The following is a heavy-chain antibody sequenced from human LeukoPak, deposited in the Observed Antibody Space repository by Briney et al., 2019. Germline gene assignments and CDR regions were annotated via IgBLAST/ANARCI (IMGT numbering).Heavy chain of an antibody. CDR2: IRYDGSNK. D-gene: IGHD3-3*01. CDR1: GFTFSSYG. Sequence: PGGSLRLSCAASGFTFSSYGMHWVRQAPGKGLEWVAFIRYDGSNKYYADSVKGRFTISRDNSKNTLYLQMNSLRAEDTAVYYCAKADRITIFGVVGCPDYWGQGTLVTVSS. V-gene: IGHV3-30*02. J-gene: IGHJ4*02. CDR3: AKADRITIFGVVGCPDY.